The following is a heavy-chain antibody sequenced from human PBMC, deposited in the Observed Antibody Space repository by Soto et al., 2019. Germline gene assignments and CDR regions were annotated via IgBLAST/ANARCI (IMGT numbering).Heavy chain of an antibody. D-gene: IGHD2-2*01. Sequence: QVQLVQSGAEVKKPGSSVKVSCKASGGTFGSYAISWVRQAPGQGPEWMGGIIPITGTANDAQKFQGRVTITADESTSTASMQLSSLGSEDTAVYYCARSQGSSTSLEIYYYYYYGMDVWGQGTTVTVSS. CDR1: GGTFGSYA. CDR3: ARSQGSSTSLEIYYYYYYGMDV. V-gene: IGHV1-69*01. J-gene: IGHJ6*02. CDR2: IIPITGTA.